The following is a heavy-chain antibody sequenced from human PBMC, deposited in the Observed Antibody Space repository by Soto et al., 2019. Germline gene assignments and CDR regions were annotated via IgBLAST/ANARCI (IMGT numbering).Heavy chain of an antibody. CDR1: GYTFTVYW. V-gene: IGHV5-51*01. J-gene: IGHJ4*02. Sequence: GESLKISCKASGYTFTVYWIDWVRQMPGKGLEWMGIIYPGNSETRYSPSFQGQVTISADKSISTAYLQWSSLKASDTAMYFCARTYTSSSPIDFWGQGALVTAPQ. CDR3: ARTYTSSSPIDF. D-gene: IGHD6-6*01. CDR2: IYPGNSET.